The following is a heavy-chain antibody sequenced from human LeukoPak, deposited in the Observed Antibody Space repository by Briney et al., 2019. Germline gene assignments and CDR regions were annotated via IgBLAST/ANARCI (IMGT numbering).Heavy chain of an antibody. CDR3: VRENWNEYYFDY. Sequence: TGGSLRLSCAASGFTFSHYAMHWVRQAPDKGLEWVAVISYDASNKYYADSVKGRFTISRDNYKNTLYLQMDSLRAEDTAMYSCVRENWNEYYFDYWGQGTLVTVSS. CDR2: ISYDASNK. V-gene: IGHV3-30*04. D-gene: IGHD1-1*01. J-gene: IGHJ4*02. CDR1: GFTFSHYA.